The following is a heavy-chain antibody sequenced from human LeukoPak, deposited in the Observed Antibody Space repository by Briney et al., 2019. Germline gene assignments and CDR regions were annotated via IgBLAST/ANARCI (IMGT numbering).Heavy chain of an antibody. CDR1: GFTFSSYA. CDR3: FCLDVDS. Sequence: GGSLRLSCEASGFTFSSYAMSWVRQAPGKGLEWVSSISGSSGSTYYADAMKGRLTISRDNSKNTPYLQMNSLRAEDTAVYYCFCLDVDSWGQGTLVTVSS. CDR2: ISGSSGST. D-gene: IGHD3-16*01. J-gene: IGHJ4*02. V-gene: IGHV3-23*01.